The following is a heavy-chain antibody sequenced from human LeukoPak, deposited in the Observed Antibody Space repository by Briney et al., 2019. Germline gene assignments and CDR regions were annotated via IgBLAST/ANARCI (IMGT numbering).Heavy chain of an antibody. CDR2: IKSKTDGGTT. Sequence: GSLRLSCAASGFTFSNAWMSWVRQAPGKGLEGVGRIKSKTDGGTTDYAAPVKGRFTISRDDSKNTLYLQMNSLKTEDTAVYYCTTEEVYDSFDPWGQGTLVTVSS. V-gene: IGHV3-15*01. J-gene: IGHJ5*02. CDR1: GFTFSNAW. CDR3: TTEEVYDSFDP. D-gene: IGHD5/OR15-5a*01.